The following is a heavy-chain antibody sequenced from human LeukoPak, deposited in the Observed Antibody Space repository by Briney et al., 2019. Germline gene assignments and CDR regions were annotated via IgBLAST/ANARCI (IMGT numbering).Heavy chain of an antibody. CDR2: IYTSGST. CDR1: GGSISSYY. J-gene: IGHJ3*02. Sequence: SETLSLTCTVSGGSISSYYWSWIRQPAGKGLEWIGRIYTSGSTNYNPSLKSRVTISVDTSKNQFSLKLRSVTAADTAVYYCARDTHRTSDAFDIWGQGTMVTVSS. CDR3: ARDTHRTSDAFDI. V-gene: IGHV4-4*07.